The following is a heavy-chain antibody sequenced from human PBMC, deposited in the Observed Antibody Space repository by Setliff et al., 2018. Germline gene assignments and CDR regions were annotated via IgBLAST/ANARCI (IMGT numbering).Heavy chain of an antibody. CDR1: GYNFITTG. J-gene: IGHJ3*02. Sequence: ASVKVSCKTSGYNFITTGISWVRQAPGQGPEWMGCISPYNGNTNYAQKFQGRVTMTSDTSTNTVYLEVSSLRSEDTAVYFCARDRFYNSWSGTSITAPHDAFDIWGQGTMVTVSS. CDR3: ARDRFYNSWSGTSITAPHDAFDI. V-gene: IGHV1-18*01. D-gene: IGHD3-3*01. CDR2: ISPYNGNT.